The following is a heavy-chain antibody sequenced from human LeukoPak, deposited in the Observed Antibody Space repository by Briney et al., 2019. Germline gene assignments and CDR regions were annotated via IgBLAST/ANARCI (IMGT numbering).Heavy chain of an antibody. CDR1: GYTFTSYG. V-gene: IGHV1-46*01. Sequence: GASVKVSCKASGYTFTSYGISWVRQAPGQGLEWMGIINPSGGSTSYAQKFQGRVTMTRDTSTSTVYMELSSLRSEDTAVYYCARDRPLHYYDSNRLLDYWGQGTLVTVSS. CDR3: ARDRPLHYYDSNRLLDY. J-gene: IGHJ4*02. CDR2: INPSGGST. D-gene: IGHD3-22*01.